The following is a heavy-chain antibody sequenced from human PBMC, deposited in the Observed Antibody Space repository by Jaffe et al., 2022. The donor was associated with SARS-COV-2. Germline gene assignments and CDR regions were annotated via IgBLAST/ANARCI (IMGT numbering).Heavy chain of an antibody. D-gene: IGHD6-19*01. J-gene: IGHJ4*02. CDR3: ARDARQTYSSGWYWDGIDY. Sequence: QVQLQESGPGLVKPSETLSLTCTVSGGSISSYYWSWIRQPPGKGLEWIGYIYYSGSTNYNPSLKSRVTISVDTSKNQFSLKLSSVTAADTAVYYCARDARQTYSSGWYWDGIDYWGQGTLVTVSS. CDR1: GGSISSYY. CDR2: IYYSGST. V-gene: IGHV4-59*01.